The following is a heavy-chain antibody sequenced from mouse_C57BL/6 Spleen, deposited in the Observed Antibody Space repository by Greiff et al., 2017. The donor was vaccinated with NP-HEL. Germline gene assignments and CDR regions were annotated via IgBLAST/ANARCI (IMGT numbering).Heavy chain of an antibody. J-gene: IGHJ3*01. V-gene: IGHV1-18*01. CDR1: GYTFTDYN. D-gene: IGHD1-1*01. Sequence: VQLQQSGPELVKPGASVKIPCKASGYTFTDYNMDWVKQSHGKSLEWIGDINPNNGGTIYNQKFKGKATLTVDKSSSTAYMELRSLTSEDTAVDYCARRAHYCGSSCFADWGQGTLVTVSA. CDR3: ARRAHYCGSSCFAD. CDR2: INPNNGGT.